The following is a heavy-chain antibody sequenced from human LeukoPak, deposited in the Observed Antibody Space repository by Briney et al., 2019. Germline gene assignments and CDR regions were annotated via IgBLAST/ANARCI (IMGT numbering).Heavy chain of an antibody. CDR1: GGTFSSYA. J-gene: IGHJ3*02. CDR2: IIPIFGTA. CDR3: ARVKMLGYCSSNSCWQDAFDI. V-gene: IGHV1-69*13. D-gene: IGHD2-2*01. Sequence: SVKVSCKASGGTFSSYAISWVRQAPGQGREWMGGIIPIFGTANYAQKFQGRVTITADESTSTAYMELSSLRSEDTAVYYCARVKMLGYCSSNSCWQDAFDIWGQGTMVTVSS.